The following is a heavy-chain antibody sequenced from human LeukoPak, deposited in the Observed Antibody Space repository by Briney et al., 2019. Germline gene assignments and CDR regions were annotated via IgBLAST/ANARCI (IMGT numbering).Heavy chain of an antibody. Sequence: GGSLRLSCAASGFTFSSYEMNWVRQAPGKGLERVSYISSSGSTIYYPDSVKGRFTISRDNAKNSLYLQMNSLSAEDTAVYYCAKNGDRGAYCSGGTCYPYYYYYMDVWGKGTTVTISS. D-gene: IGHD2-15*01. CDR2: ISSSGSTI. J-gene: IGHJ6*03. CDR1: GFTFSSYE. CDR3: AKNGDRGAYCSGGTCYPYYYYYMDV. V-gene: IGHV3-48*03.